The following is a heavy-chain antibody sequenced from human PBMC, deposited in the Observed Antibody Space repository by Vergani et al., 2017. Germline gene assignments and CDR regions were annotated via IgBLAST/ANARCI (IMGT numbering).Heavy chain of an antibody. CDR3: AIGTDYYDSSGYYLDY. CDR1: GYSLTELT. V-gene: IGHV1-24*01. J-gene: IGHJ4*02. D-gene: IGHD3-22*01. Sequence: QVQLVQSGSEVRKPGASVKVSCQVSGYSLTELTIHWVGQAPGKGLEWMGGFDPEHGEVTFAHHIQGTVTMTEYRSTDTAYMELSSLRPEDTALYYCAIGTDYYDSSGYYLDYWGKGTLVTVSS. CDR2: FDPEHGEV.